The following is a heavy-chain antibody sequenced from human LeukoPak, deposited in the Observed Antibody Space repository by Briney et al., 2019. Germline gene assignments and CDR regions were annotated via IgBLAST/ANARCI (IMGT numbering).Heavy chain of an antibody. CDR1: GGSFSGYY. CDR3: ARGFSDYYDSSGYYDGYWFDP. J-gene: IGHJ5*02. Sequence: SETLSLTCAVYGGSFSGYYWSWIRKPPGKGLEWIGEINHSGSTNYNPPLKSRVTISVDTSKNQFSLRLSSVTAADTAVYYCARGFSDYYDSSGYYDGYWFDPWGQGTLVTVSS. CDR2: INHSGST. D-gene: IGHD3-22*01. V-gene: IGHV4-34*01.